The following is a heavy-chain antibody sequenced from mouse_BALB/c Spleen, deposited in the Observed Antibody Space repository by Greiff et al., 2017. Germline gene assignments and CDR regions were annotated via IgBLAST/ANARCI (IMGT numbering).Heavy chain of an antibody. V-gene: IGHV5-12-2*01. CDR1: GFTFSSYT. CDR3: ARQYGNYVFAY. Sequence: DVMLVESGGGLVQPGGSLKLSCAASGFTFSSYTMSWVRQTPEKRLEWVAYISNGGGSTYYPDTVKGRFTISRDNAKNTLYLQMSSLKSEDTAMYYCARQYGNYVFAYWGQGTLVTVSA. CDR2: ISNGGGST. D-gene: IGHD2-10*02. J-gene: IGHJ3*01.